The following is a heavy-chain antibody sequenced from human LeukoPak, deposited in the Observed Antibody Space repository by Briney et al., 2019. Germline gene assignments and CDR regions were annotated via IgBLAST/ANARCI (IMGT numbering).Heavy chain of an antibody. CDR3: ARRVMTTVTSIGYYFDY. CDR2: MFYSEST. Sequence: SETLSLTCSVSGASVSDGNYYWSWIRQPPGKGLEWIGYMFYSESTKYNPSLKSRVTISVDTSKNQFSLKLSSATAADTAVYYCARRVMTTVTSIGYYFDYWGQGTLVTVSS. V-gene: IGHV4-61*01. D-gene: IGHD4-17*01. CDR1: GASVSDGNYY. J-gene: IGHJ4*02.